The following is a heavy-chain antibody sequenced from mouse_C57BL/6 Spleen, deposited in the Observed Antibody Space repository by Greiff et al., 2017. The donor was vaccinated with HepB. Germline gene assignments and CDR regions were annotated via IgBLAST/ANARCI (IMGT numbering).Heavy chain of an antibody. J-gene: IGHJ1*03. CDR2: ISYDGSN. D-gene: IGHD1-1*01. CDR3: ARDSSLIYYYGSSYGWYFDV. CDR1: GYSITSGYY. Sequence: EVKLQESGPGLVKPSQSLSLTCSVTGYSITSGYYWNWIRQFPGNKLEWMGYISYDGSNNYNPSLKNRISITRDTSTNQFFLKLNSVTTEDTATYYCARDSSLIYYYGSSYGWYFDVWGTGTTVTVSS. V-gene: IGHV3-6*01.